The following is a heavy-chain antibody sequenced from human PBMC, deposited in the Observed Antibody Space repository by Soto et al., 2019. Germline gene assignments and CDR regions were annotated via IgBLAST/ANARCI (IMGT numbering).Heavy chain of an antibody. Sequence: GGSLRLSCAASGFTFSSYGMHWVRQAPGKGPEWVAVISYDGSNKYYADSVKGRFTISRDNSKNTLYLQMNSLRAEDTAVYYCAKPPSGGGKGSFDYWGQGTLVTVSS. D-gene: IGHD2-15*01. J-gene: IGHJ4*02. CDR1: GFTFSSYG. CDR3: AKPPSGGGKGSFDY. CDR2: ISYDGSNK. V-gene: IGHV3-30*18.